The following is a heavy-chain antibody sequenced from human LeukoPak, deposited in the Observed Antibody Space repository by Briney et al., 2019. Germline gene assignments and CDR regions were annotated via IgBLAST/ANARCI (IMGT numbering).Heavy chain of an antibody. CDR1: GGSFSSSSYY. CDR2: INYRGSN. J-gene: IGHJ3*02. Sequence: SETLSLTCTVSGGSFSSSSYYWGWIRQPPGKGLEWVGSINYRGSNYHNSSLKSRVTMSVDTSKNQFSLKLSSVTAADTAVYYCARRPSPVDTARGSAFDIWGQGTMVTVSS. D-gene: IGHD5-18*01. CDR3: ARRPSPVDTARGSAFDI. V-gene: IGHV4-39*07.